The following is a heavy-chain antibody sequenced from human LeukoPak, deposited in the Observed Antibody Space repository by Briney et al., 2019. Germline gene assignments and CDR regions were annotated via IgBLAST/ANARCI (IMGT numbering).Heavy chain of an antibody. D-gene: IGHD3-10*01. CDR1: GFTFSSYG. CDR2: ISGSGGST. V-gene: IGHV3-23*01. CDR3: AKDPYYYGSGSYPDY. J-gene: IGHJ4*02. Sequence: GGSLRLSCAASGFTFSSYGMSWVRQAPGKGLEWVSAISGSGGSTYYADSVKGRFTISGDNSKNTLYLQMSSLRAEDTAVYYCAKDPYYYGSGSYPDYWGQGTLVTVSS.